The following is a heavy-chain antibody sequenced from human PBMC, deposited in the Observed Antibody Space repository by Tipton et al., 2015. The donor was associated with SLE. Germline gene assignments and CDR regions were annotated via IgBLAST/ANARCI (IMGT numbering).Heavy chain of an antibody. J-gene: IGHJ6*02. CDR2: IYYSGST. V-gene: IGHV4-59*08. D-gene: IGHD6-6*01. CDR1: GGSISSYY. CDR3: ARLPGYSSSSAYYYGMDV. Sequence: TLSLTCTVSGGSISSYYWSWIRQPPGKGLEWIGYIYYSGSTNYNPSLKSRVTISVDTSKNQFSLKLSSVTAADTAVYYCARLPGYSSSSAYYYGMDVWGQGP.